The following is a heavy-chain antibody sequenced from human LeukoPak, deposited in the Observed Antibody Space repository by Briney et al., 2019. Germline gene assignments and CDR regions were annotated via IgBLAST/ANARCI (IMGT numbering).Heavy chain of an antibody. D-gene: IGHD3-10*01. J-gene: IGHJ4*02. CDR3: ARTKQLWFGEFRNPADY. CDR1: GGTFSSYA. V-gene: IGHV1-69*05. CDR2: IIPIFGTA. Sequence: ASVKVSCKASGGTFSSYAISWVRQAPGQGLEWMGRIIPIFGTANYAQKFQGRVTITTDESTSTAYMELRSLRSDDTAVYYCARTKQLWFGEFRNPADYWGQGTLVTVSS.